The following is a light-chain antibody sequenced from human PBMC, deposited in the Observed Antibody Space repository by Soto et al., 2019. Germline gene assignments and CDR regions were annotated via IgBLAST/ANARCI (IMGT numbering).Light chain of an antibody. CDR1: SSDVGGYNY. Sequence: LTQPASVSGSPGQSITISCTGTSSDVGGYNYVSWYQQHPGKAPKLMIYDVRNRPSGVSNRFSGSKSVNTASLTISGLQAEDEADYYCSSYTTVSTYVFGTGTKVTVL. V-gene: IGLV2-14*01. CDR3: SSYTTVSTYV. CDR2: DVR. J-gene: IGLJ1*01.